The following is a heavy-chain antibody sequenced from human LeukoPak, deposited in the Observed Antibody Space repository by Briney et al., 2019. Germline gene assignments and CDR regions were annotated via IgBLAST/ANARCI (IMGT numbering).Heavy chain of an antibody. D-gene: IGHD6-19*01. CDR1: GGSISSYY. CDR2: IYYSGST. CDR3: ARHGLSGRYSQFDY. Sequence: SETLSLTCTVSGGSISSYYWSWIRQPPGKGLEWIGYIYYSGSTNYNPSLKSRVTISVDTSKNQFSLKLSSVTAADTAVYYCARHGLSGRYSQFDYWGQGTLVTVSS. J-gene: IGHJ4*02. V-gene: IGHV4-59*08.